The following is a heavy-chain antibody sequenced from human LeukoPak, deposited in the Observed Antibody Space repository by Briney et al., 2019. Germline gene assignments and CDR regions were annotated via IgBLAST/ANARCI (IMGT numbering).Heavy chain of an antibody. Sequence: GGSLRLSCATSEFTFSSFAMSWVRQAPGKGLEWVSSISGSDGSTYCADSVKDRFFISRDNSKNTLYLQMNSLRAEDTAIYYCAKNIRSSYGSGSIGLDGFDIWGQGTMVTVSS. D-gene: IGHD3-10*01. V-gene: IGHV3-23*01. CDR3: AKNIRSSYGSGSIGLDGFDI. CDR2: ISGSDGST. CDR1: EFTFSSFA. J-gene: IGHJ3*02.